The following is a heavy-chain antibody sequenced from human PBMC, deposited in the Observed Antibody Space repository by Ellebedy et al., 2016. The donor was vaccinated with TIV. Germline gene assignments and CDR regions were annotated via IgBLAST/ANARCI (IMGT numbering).Heavy chain of an antibody. CDR3: AKDRGHDYGDQLSS. V-gene: IGHV3-48*01. CDR2: ISSSSSTI. CDR1: GFTFSSYS. Sequence: GGSLRLSXAASGFTFSSYSMNWVRQAPGKGLEWVSYISSSSSTIHYADSVKGRFTISRDNSKNTLYLQMNSLRAEDTAVYYCAKDRGHDYGDQLSSWGQGTLVTVSS. D-gene: IGHD4-17*01. J-gene: IGHJ4*02.